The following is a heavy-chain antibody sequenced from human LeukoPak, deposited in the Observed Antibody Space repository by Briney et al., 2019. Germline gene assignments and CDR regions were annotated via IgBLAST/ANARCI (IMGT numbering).Heavy chain of an antibody. V-gene: IGHV4-4*07. Sequence: TPSETLSLTCTVSGVSISSYYWSWIRQPAGKGLEWIGRIYTSGSTNYNPSLKSRVTMSADTSKNQFSLKLSSVTAADTAVYYCARDRYYYDSSGYRFFDYWGQGTLVTVSS. CDR3: ARDRYYYDSSGYRFFDY. CDR2: IYTSGST. CDR1: GVSISSYY. D-gene: IGHD3-22*01. J-gene: IGHJ4*02.